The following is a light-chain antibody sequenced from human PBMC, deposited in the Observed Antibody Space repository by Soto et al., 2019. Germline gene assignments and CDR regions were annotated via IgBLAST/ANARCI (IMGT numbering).Light chain of an antibody. CDR2: DAS. Sequence: EIVLTQSPGTLSLSPGEGATLSCRASQSIYTKLAWYQKKSGQAPRLLIYDASTRAYGIPDRFSGSGSGTDFSLTIRRLEPEDFAVYYCQQYAGSLYTVAQGTKVDTK. V-gene: IGKV3-20*01. CDR3: QQYAGSLYT. CDR1: QSIYTK. J-gene: IGKJ2*01.